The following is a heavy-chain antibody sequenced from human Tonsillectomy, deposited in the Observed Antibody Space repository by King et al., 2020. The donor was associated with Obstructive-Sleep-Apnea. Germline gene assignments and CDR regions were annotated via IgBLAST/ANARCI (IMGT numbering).Heavy chain of an antibody. CDR3: ARQRMMETTMGQVGMDV. CDR1: GYSFTSYW. D-gene: IGHD5-18*01. CDR2: IDPSDSYT. J-gene: IGHJ6*02. V-gene: IGHV5-10-1*01. Sequence: QLVQSGAEVKKPGASLRISCNGSGYSFTSYWISWVRQMPGKGLEWMGRIDPSDSYTNYSPSFQGHVTISADKSISTAYLQWSSLKASDTAIYYCARQRMMETTMGQVGMDVWGQGTTVTVSS.